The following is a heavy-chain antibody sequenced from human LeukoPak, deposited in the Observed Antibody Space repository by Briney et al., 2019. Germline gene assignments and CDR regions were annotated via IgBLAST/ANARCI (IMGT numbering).Heavy chain of an antibody. CDR2: ISISGGTT. D-gene: IGHD4-17*01. Sequence: GGSLRLSCTASAFAFSNRAMSWVRQAPAKGLEWVSSISISGGTTYYTDSVKGRFTISRENSKSTLYLQMNNLRADDTAVYYCANEIRPNDYWGQGTLVTVSS. V-gene: IGHV3-23*01. J-gene: IGHJ4*02. CDR3: ANEIRPNDY. CDR1: AFAFSNRA.